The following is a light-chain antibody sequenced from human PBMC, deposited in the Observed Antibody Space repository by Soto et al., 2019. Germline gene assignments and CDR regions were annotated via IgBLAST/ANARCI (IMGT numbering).Light chain of an antibody. CDR3: QQYGSSPTWT. Sequence: EIVMTQSPVTLSVSPGERATLSGRASQSVSTKLAWYQQTPGQAPRLLIFGASARATGIPARFSGSGSGTDFTLTISRLEPEDFAVYYCQQYGSSPTWTFGQGTKVDI. J-gene: IGKJ1*01. CDR1: QSVSTK. CDR2: GAS. V-gene: IGKV3-20*01.